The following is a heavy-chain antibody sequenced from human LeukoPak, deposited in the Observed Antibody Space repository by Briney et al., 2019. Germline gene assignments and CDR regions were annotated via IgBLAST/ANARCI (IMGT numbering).Heavy chain of an antibody. CDR1: GYIFTDYY. J-gene: IGHJ3*02. Sequence: GASVKVSCKTSGYIFTDYYIHWVRQAPGQGLEWMGILNSSGGSTTYAQKFQGRITMIRDASTSTVYMELRSLRSEDTAVYYCARDWGLDALDIWGQGTMVTVSS. CDR3: ARDWGLDALDI. CDR2: LNSSGGST. D-gene: IGHD3-16*01. V-gene: IGHV1-46*01.